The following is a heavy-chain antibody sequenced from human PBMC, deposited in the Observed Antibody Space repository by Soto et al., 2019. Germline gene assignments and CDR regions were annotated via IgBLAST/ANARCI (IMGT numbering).Heavy chain of an antibody. Sequence: SETLSLTCTVSGGSISSGSYSWGWIRQPPGKGLEWIGSTYYSGSTYYNPSLKSRVTISVDTSKNQFSLKLSSVTAADTAVYYCARHPLSCSGGSCYSNWFDPWGQGTLVTVS. CDR3: ARHPLSCSGGSCYSNWFDP. CDR1: GGSISSGSYS. CDR2: TYYSGST. V-gene: IGHV4-39*01. D-gene: IGHD2-15*01. J-gene: IGHJ5*02.